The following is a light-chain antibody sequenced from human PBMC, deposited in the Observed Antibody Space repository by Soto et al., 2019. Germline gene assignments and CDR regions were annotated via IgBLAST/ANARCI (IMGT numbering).Light chain of an antibody. Sequence: EIVLTQFPGTLSLSPGERATLSCRASQSVSSNNLAWYQHKRGQAPRLVMYGASSRATGIPDRFSGSGSGTDFTLTITRLEPEDFAVYYCQQYGTSPRTFGQGTKVEIK. CDR3: QQYGTSPRT. J-gene: IGKJ1*01. CDR2: GAS. CDR1: QSVSSNN. V-gene: IGKV3-20*01.